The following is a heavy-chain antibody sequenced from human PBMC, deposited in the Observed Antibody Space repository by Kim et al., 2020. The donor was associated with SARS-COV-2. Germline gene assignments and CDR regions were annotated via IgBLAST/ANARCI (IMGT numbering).Heavy chain of an antibody. Sequence: GGSLRLSCAASGFTFSSYAMSWVRQAPGKGLEWVSAISGSGGSTYYADSVKGRFTISRDNSKNTLYLQMNSLRAEDTAVYYCAKDLKVPYYDSSGYYYLGGDYWGQGTLVTVSS. D-gene: IGHD3-22*01. J-gene: IGHJ4*02. CDR3: AKDLKVPYYDSSGYYYLGGDY. V-gene: IGHV3-23*01. CDR1: GFTFSSYA. CDR2: ISGSGGST.